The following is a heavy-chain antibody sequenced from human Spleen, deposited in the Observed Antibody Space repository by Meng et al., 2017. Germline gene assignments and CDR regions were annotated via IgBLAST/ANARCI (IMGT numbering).Heavy chain of an antibody. CDR3: ARVVYNGWYYFDY. CDR2: INPYGGST. J-gene: IGHJ4*02. CDR1: GYTFSSYN. V-gene: IGHV1-46*01. Sequence: QVQPVQSGTEVKKPGASVKVSGKASGYTFSSYNMHWVRQAPGQGLEWMGIINPYGGSTTYAQKFQGRVTMTRETSTSTVYMELSSLTSEDTALYYCARVVYNGWYYFDYWGQGTLVTVSS. D-gene: IGHD6-19*01.